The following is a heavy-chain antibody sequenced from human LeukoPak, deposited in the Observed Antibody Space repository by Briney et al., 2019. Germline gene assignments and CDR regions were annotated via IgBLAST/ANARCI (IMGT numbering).Heavy chain of an antibody. CDR2: IGTAGDT. CDR1: GFTFSSYD. D-gene: IGHD3-10*01. J-gene: IGHJ6*02. Sequence: PGGSLRLSCAASGFTFSSYDMHWVRQATGKGLEWVSAIGTAGDTYYPGSVKGRFTISRENAKNSLYLQMNSLRAGDTAVYYCAREGVYGWGAESLYGMDVWGQGTTVTVSS. V-gene: IGHV3-13*01. CDR3: AREGVYGWGAESLYGMDV.